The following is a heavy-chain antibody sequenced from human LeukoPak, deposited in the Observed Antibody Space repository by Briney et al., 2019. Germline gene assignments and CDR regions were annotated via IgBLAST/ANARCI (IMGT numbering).Heavy chain of an antibody. D-gene: IGHD2-15*01. CDR2: TYYRSKWYN. V-gene: IGHV6-1*01. Sequence: SQTLSLTCAISGDSVSSNSAAWNWIRQSPSRGLEWLGRTYYRSKWYNDYAVSVKSRITINPDTSKNQFSLQLNSVTPEDTAVYYCASASGYCSGGRCWEFDPWGQGTLVTVSS. CDR3: ASASGYCSGGRCWEFDP. J-gene: IGHJ5*02. CDR1: GDSVSSNSAA.